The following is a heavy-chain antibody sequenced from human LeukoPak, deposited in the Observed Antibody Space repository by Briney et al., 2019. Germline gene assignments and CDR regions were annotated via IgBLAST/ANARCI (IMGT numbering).Heavy chain of an antibody. V-gene: IGHV4-31*03. CDR2: IYYTGTT. Sequence: SETLSLTCTVSGGSISSGGYYWGWIRQHPGKGLEWIGFIYYTGTTYYNPSLKSRITISVDTSKNQFSLKLSSVTAADTAVYYCARGLGQWLGKRFDYWGQGTLVTVSS. CDR3: ARGLGQWLGKRFDY. D-gene: IGHD6-19*01. CDR1: GGSISSGGYY. J-gene: IGHJ4*02.